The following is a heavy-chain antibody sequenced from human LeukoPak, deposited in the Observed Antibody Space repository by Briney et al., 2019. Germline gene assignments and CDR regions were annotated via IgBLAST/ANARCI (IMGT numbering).Heavy chain of an antibody. CDR3: ARRPLGGYGYFDY. J-gene: IGHJ4*02. Sequence: PSETLSLTCTVSGGSISSLSYYWGWIRQPPGKGLEWIGSVYYSGSTYHNPSLKSRVTISVDTSKNQFFLKVSSVTAADTAVFYCARRPLGGYGYFDYWGQGTLVTVSS. CDR1: GGSISSLSYY. CDR2: VYYSGST. D-gene: IGHD5-12*01. V-gene: IGHV4-39*01.